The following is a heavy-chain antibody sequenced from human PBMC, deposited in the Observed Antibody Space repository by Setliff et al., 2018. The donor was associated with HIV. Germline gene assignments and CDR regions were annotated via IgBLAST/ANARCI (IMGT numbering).Heavy chain of an antibody. Sequence: PGGSLRLSCEASGFTFSTYSMNWVRQAPGKGLEWVSSISSSSRSKYYADSVKGRFSISRDNAKNSLYLQMNSLTAEDTAVYYCAKQTVSSSWSNWFDPWGQGTLVTVSS. J-gene: IGHJ5*02. V-gene: IGHV3-21*01. CDR2: ISSSSRSK. D-gene: IGHD6-13*01. CDR3: AKQTVSSSWSNWFDP. CDR1: GFTFSTYS.